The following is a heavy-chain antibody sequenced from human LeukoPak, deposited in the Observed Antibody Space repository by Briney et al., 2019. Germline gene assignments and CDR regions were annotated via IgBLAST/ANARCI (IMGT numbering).Heavy chain of an antibody. Sequence: GGSLRLSCAASGFSFSAYAMHWVRQAPGKGLDWVAVISFDGTDKYYVDSVKGRFTISRDNAKNSLYLQMNSLRAEDTAVYYCARENPYGDYSPYYFDYWGQGTLVTVSS. CDR2: ISFDGTDK. J-gene: IGHJ4*02. V-gene: IGHV3-30*04. CDR3: ARENPYGDYSPYYFDY. D-gene: IGHD4-17*01. CDR1: GFSFSAYA.